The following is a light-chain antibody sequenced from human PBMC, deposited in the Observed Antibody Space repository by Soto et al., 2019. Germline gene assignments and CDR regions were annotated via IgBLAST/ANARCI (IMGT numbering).Light chain of an antibody. CDR2: GAS. Sequence: EIVMTQSPATLSVSPGERATLSCRASQSVSSNLAWYQQKPGQAPRLLIYGASTRATGIPARFSGSGSGTEFTLITSSLQSEDVAVYYCQQYNNWPPFTFGPGTKVDIK. V-gene: IGKV3-15*01. CDR1: QSVSSN. J-gene: IGKJ3*01. CDR3: QQYNNWPPFT.